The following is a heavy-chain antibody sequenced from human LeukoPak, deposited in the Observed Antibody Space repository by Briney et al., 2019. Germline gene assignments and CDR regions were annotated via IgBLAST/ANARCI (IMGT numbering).Heavy chain of an antibody. CDR3: ARDTTVTTSVHPEYFQH. D-gene: IGHD4-17*01. J-gene: IGHJ1*01. V-gene: IGHV1-46*01. CDR2: INPSGGST. CDR1: GYTFTSYG. Sequence: ASVKVSCKASGYTFTSYGISWVRQAPGQGLEWMGIINPSGGSTSYAQKFQGRVTMTRDTSTSTVYMELSSLRSEDTAVYYCARDTTVTTSVHPEYFQHWGQGTLVTVSS.